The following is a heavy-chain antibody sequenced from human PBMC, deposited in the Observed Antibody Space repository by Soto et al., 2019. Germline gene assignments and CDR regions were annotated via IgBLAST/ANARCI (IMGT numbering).Heavy chain of an antibody. D-gene: IGHD6-19*01. V-gene: IGHV3-9*01. CDR3: AKDIGSSGWDAFDI. CDR1: GFTFDHYA. CDR2: ITWNSGSI. J-gene: IGHJ3*02. Sequence: EVQLVESGGGLVQPGRSLRLSCVSSGFTFDHYAMHWVWQAPGKGLEWVSGITWNSGSIGYVDSVKGRFTISRDNAKNSLYLQMNSLRAEDTALYYCAKDIGSSGWDAFDIWGQGTMVTVSS.